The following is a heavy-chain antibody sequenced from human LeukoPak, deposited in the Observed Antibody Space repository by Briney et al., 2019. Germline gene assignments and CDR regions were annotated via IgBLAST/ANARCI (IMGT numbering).Heavy chain of an antibody. D-gene: IGHD6-19*01. J-gene: IGHJ4*02. CDR2: ISYDEANK. Sequence: GRSLRLSCVASGFTFSSYAVHWVRQAPGKGLEWVAVISYDEANKYYTDSVKGRFTISRDNSKNTLYLQMNSLRAEDTAVYYCARDQYYSSSDWGQGTLVTVSS. CDR1: GFTFSSYA. V-gene: IGHV3-30-3*01. CDR3: ARDQYYSSSD.